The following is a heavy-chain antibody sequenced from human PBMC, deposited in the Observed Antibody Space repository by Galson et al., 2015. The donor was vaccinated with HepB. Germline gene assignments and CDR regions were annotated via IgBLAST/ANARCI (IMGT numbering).Heavy chain of an antibody. CDR1: GFTFSDYY. CDR2: ISLSSTTI. Sequence: SLRLSCAASGFTFSDYYMSWIRQAPGKGLEWVSYISLSSTTIYYADSVKGRFTTSRDNAKNSLYLQMNGLRVGDTAVYYCARAALGWIDPWGQGTLVTVSS. J-gene: IGHJ5*02. CDR3: ARAALGWIDP. V-gene: IGHV3-11*01. D-gene: IGHD6-25*01.